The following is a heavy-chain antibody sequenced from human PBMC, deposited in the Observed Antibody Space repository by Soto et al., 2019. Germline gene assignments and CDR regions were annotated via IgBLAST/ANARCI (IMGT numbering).Heavy chain of an antibody. CDR1: EFTFSTYA. Sequence: GGSLRLSCAASEFTFSTYAMSWVRQAPGKGLEWVSATSGSGGSTYYADSVKGRFTISRDTSKNTLYLQMNSLRVEDTALYYCAKSYSSNWYDYFDYWGQGTLVTVSS. CDR2: TSGSGGST. J-gene: IGHJ4*02. CDR3: AKSYSSNWYDYFDY. V-gene: IGHV3-23*01. D-gene: IGHD6-13*01.